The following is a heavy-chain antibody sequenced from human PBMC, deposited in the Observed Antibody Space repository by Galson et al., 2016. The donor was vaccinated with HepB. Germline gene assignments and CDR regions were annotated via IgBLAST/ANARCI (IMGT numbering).Heavy chain of an antibody. Sequence: SETLSLTCSVSGGSISSSSYYWGWIRQSPGKGLEWIGSIYYTGTTSYNPALKSRVTISVDKSKNQFSLRLTSVTAADTAVYYCARPNSVYHYYAMDVWGKGTTVTVSS. CDR2: IYYTGTT. CDR3: ARPNSVYHYYAMDV. CDR1: GGSISSSSYY. V-gene: IGHV4-39*01. D-gene: IGHD2-8*01. J-gene: IGHJ6*04.